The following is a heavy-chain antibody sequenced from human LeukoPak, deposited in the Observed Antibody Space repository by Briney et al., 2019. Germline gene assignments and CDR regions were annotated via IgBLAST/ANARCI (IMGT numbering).Heavy chain of an antibody. D-gene: IGHD3-16*02. V-gene: IGHV3-23*01. CDR3: AKDFMITFGGVIAPIGN. CDR1: GFTFSSYA. CDR2: ISGSGGST. Sequence: PGGSLRLSCAASGFTFSSYAMSWVRQAPGKGLEWVSAISGSGGSTYYADSVKGRFTTSRDNSKNTLYLQMNSLRAEDTAVYYCAKDFMITFGGVIAPIGNWGQGTLVTVSS. J-gene: IGHJ1*01.